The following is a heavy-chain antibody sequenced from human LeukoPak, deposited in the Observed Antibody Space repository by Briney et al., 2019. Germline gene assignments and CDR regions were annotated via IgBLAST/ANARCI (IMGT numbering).Heavy chain of an antibody. J-gene: IGHJ6*02. V-gene: IGHV4-59*01. CDR1: GGSISSYY. D-gene: IGHD5-12*01. Sequence: SETLSLTCTVSGGSISSYYWSWIRQPPGKGLEWIGYIYDSGSTNYNPSLKSRVTISVDTSKNQFSLMLSSVTAADTAVYYCARGGSGYDSFYYYGMDVWGQGTTVTVSS. CDR3: ARGGSGYDSFYYYGMDV. CDR2: IYDSGST.